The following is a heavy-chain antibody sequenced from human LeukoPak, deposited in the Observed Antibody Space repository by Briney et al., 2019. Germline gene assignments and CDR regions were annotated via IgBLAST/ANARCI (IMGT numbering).Heavy chain of an antibody. J-gene: IGHJ4*02. Sequence: GGSLRLSCAASGFTFSSYAMSWVRQAPGKGLEWVSAISGSGGSTYYADSVKGRFTISRDNSKNTLYLQMNSLRAEDTAIYYCAKEGERPSSSREANNFDYWGQGTLVTVSS. CDR1: GFTFSSYA. CDR2: ISGSGGST. D-gene: IGHD6-13*01. CDR3: AKEGERPSSSREANNFDY. V-gene: IGHV3-23*01.